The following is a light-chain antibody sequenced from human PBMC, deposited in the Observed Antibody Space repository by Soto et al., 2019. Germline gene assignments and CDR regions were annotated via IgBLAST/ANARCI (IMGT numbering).Light chain of an antibody. V-gene: IGKV1D-12*01. CDR3: QQANSFPWT. CDR1: QDISSW. Sequence: DIQVTQSPSSVSASVGDRVTITCRASQDISSWLAWYQRKPGKAPKLLIYAASSLQSGVPSRFSGSGSGTDFTLTTSSRQPEDFATYYCQQANSFPWTFGQGTKVEI. CDR2: AAS. J-gene: IGKJ1*01.